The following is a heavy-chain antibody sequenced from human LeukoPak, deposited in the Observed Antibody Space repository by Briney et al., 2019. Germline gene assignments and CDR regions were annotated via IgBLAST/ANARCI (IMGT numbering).Heavy chain of an antibody. D-gene: IGHD3-9*01. CDR2: IYHSGST. CDR1: GYSISSGYY. CDR3: ARVGYDILTGYYMDV. V-gene: IGHV4-38-2*02. Sequence: PSETLSLTCTVSGYSISSGYYWGWIRQPPGKGLEWIGSIYHSGSTYYNPSLKSRVTISVDTSKNQFSLKLSSVTAADTAVYYCARVGYDILTGYYMDVWGKGTTVTVSS. J-gene: IGHJ6*03.